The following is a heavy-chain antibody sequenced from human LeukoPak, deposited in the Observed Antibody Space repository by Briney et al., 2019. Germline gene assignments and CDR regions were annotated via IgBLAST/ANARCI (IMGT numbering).Heavy chain of an antibody. CDR1: GFTFSSYG. D-gene: IGHD3-16*01. V-gene: IGHV3-30*02. CDR3: AKGGSPYYFDY. J-gene: IGHJ4*02. CDR2: ISFDGSTK. Sequence: GGSLRLSCAASGFTFSSYGMHWVRQAPGKGLEWVAVISFDGSTKYYADSVKGRFTISRDNSKNTLYLQMNSLRAEDTAVYYCAKGGSPYYFDYWGQGTLVTVSS.